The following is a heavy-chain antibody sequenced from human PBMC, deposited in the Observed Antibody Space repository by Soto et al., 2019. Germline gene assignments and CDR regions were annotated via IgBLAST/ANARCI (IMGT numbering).Heavy chain of an antibody. CDR3: ARRHSSSWYGLDY. D-gene: IGHD6-13*01. V-gene: IGHV4-38-2*01. Sequence: SETLSLTCAVSGYSISSGYYWGWIRQPPGKGLEWIGSIYHSGSTYYNPSLKSRVSISVDTSKNQFSLRLSSVTAADTAMYYCARRHSSSWYGLDYWGQGTMVTVSA. CDR2: IYHSGST. CDR1: GYSISSGYY. J-gene: IGHJ4*02.